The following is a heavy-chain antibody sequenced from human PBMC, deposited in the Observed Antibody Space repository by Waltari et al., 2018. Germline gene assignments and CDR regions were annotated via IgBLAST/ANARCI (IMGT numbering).Heavy chain of an antibody. D-gene: IGHD2-2*01. J-gene: IGHJ4*02. CDR2: IIPIFGTA. Sequence: QVQLVQSGAEVTKPGSSVKVSCKASGGTFSSYAISWVRQAPGRGLEWMGGIIPIFGTANYAQKFQGRVTIIADESTSTAYMVLSSLRSEDTAVYYCAGEGVYCSSTSCYYFDYWGQGTLVTVSS. CDR3: AGEGVYCSSTSCYYFDY. CDR1: GGTFSSYA. V-gene: IGHV1-69*12.